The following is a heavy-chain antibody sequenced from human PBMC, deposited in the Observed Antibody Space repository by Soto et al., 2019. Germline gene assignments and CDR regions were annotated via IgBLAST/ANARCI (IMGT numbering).Heavy chain of an antibody. CDR1: GFTFSSYG. CDR3: AKDRTSMIPAHYYGMDV. CDR2: ISYDGSNT. V-gene: IGHV3-30*18. J-gene: IGHJ6*02. Sequence: PGGSLRLSCAASGFTFSSYGMHWVRQAPGKGLEWVAIISYDGSNTYYADSVKGRFTISRDNSKNTLYLQMNSLRAEDTALYYCAKDRTSMIPAHYYGMDVWGQGTTVTVSS. D-gene: IGHD2-2*01.